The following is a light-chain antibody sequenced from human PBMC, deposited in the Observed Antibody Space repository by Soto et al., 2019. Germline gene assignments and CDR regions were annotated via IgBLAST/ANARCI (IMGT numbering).Light chain of an antibody. V-gene: IGKV2-30*01. CDR3: MHSIDWPWT. CDR1: RSLVFSDGNTY. Sequence: VVTLSPLSLSVTLGQPASISCRSSRSLVFSDGNTYLHWFQQRPGQSPRRLIDNVSNRDSGVPDRFSGSGSGTDFTLEISRVEAEDVGMYYCMHSIDWPWTFGQGTKVDSK. CDR2: NVS. J-gene: IGKJ1*01.